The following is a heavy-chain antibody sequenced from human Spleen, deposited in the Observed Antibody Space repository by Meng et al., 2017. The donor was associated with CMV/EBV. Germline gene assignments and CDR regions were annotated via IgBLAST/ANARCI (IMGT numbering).Heavy chain of an antibody. CDR2: ISWNSGSI. Sequence: SWAASGFTFDDYAMHWVRQAPGKGLEWVSGISWNSGSIGYADSVKGRFTISRDNAKNSLYLQMNSLRAEDTALDYCAKDRGCSSTSCYGMDVWGQGTTVTVSS. CDR1: GFTFDDYA. CDR3: AKDRGCSSTSCYGMDV. D-gene: IGHD2-2*01. V-gene: IGHV3-9*01. J-gene: IGHJ6*02.